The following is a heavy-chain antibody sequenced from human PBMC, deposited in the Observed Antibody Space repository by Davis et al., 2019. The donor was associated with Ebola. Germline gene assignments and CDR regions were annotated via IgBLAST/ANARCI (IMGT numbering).Heavy chain of an antibody. CDR3: TRECTNGVCPPGRIMDV. J-gene: IGHJ6*03. D-gene: IGHD2-8*01. CDR1: GFTFGDYA. Sequence: GESLKISCTASGFTFGDYAMSWFRQAPGKGLEWVGFIRSKAYGGTTEYAASVKGRFTISRDDSKSIAYLQMNSLKTEDTAVYYCTRECTNGVCPPGRIMDVWGKGTTVTVSS. CDR2: IRSKAYGGTT. V-gene: IGHV3-49*03.